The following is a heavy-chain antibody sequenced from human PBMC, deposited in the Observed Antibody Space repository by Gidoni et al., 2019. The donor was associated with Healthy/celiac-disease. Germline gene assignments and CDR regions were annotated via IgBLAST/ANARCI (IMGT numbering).Heavy chain of an antibody. CDR2: IWYDGSNK. CDR1: GFTFSSYG. Sequence: QVHLVEPGGGVVQPVRSLTPSCLSPGFTFSSYGMNWVRQAPGKGLEWVAVIWYDGSNKYYADSVKGRFTISRDNSKNTLYLQMNSLRAEDTAVYYCARGQFEGFDYWGQGTLVTVSS. J-gene: IGHJ4*02. V-gene: IGHV3-33*08. D-gene: IGHD3-10*01. CDR3: ARGQFEGFDY.